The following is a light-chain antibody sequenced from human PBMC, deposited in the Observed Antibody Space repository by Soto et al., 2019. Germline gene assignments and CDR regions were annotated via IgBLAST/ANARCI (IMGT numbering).Light chain of an antibody. J-gene: IGKJ4*01. CDR1: QSVSSSY. V-gene: IGKV3-20*01. CDR3: QQYGSSHPLT. Sequence: EIVLTQSPGTLSLSPGERATLSCRASQSVSSSYLAWYQQKPGQAPRLLIYGASSRATGIPDRFSGSGSGTDFTLTLSRLEPEDFAVYYCQQYGSSHPLTFGGGTKVEIK. CDR2: GAS.